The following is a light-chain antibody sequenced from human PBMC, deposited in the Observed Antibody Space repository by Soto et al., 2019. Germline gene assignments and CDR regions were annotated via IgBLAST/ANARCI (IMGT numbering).Light chain of an antibody. V-gene: IGKV3-11*01. J-gene: IGKJ4*01. CDR3: QQRYNWPLT. CDR1: QSIDTY. CDR2: DAS. Sequence: EIVLTQSPATLSSSPGERATLSCRASQSIDTYLAWYQRKPGQAPRLLIYDASDRATGIPARFSGSGSGTAFTLTISGLEPEDFALYYCQQRYNWPLTFGGGTKVDIE.